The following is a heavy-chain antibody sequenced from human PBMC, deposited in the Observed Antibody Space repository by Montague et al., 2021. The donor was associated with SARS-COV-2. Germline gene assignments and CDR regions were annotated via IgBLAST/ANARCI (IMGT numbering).Heavy chain of an antibody. Sequence: SETLSLTCMVSGASIRSYSWSWIRQPPGKGLEWIGYIHDSGSTKYNPSLESRVTISVDTPKNQTSLRLTSVSAADTAVYYCARHRCSDTNCYSTYYYYGMDVWSQETTVTVSS. V-gene: IGHV4-59*08. J-gene: IGHJ6*02. CDR3: ARHRCSDTNCYSTYYYYGMDV. D-gene: IGHD2-2*01. CDR2: IHDSGST. CDR1: GASIRSYS.